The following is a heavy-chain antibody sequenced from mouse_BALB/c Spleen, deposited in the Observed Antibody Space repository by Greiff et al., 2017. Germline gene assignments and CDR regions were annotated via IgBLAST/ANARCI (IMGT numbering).Heavy chain of an antibody. V-gene: IGHV5-6*03. J-gene: IGHJ4*01. CDR3: ARDYYGSSYAMDY. Sequence: EVMLVESGGGLVKPGGSLKLSCAASGFTFSSYAMSWVRQSPEKRLEWVAEISSGGSYTYYPDSVKGRFTISRDNAKNNLYLQMSSLKSEDTAMYYCARDYYGSSYAMDYWGQGTSVTVSS. CDR2: ISSGGSYT. CDR1: GFTFSSYA. D-gene: IGHD1-1*01.